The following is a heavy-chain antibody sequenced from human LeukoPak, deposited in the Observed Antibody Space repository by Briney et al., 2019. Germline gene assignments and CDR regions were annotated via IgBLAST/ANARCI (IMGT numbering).Heavy chain of an antibody. D-gene: IGHD3-3*01. V-gene: IGHV4-59*01. J-gene: IGHJ4*02. CDR2: IYHSGST. CDR1: GGSIIGYY. Sequence: SETLSHTCTISGGSIIGYYWNWIRQPPGKGLYWIGYIYHSGSTNYNPSLKSRVTISVDTSKTQISLELRAVTAADTAVYYCARSRVWSDYWGYFDYWGQGTLVTVSS. CDR3: ARSRVWSDYWGYFDY.